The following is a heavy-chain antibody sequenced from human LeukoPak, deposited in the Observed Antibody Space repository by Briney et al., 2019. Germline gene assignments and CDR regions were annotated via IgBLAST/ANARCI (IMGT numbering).Heavy chain of an antibody. Sequence: PSETLSLTCTVSGGSISNYYWAWIRQPVGRELEWIGRVSSSGSSNYNPSLESRVTISLDASKKQFSLKLTSVSAADTAMYYCARDWMPGSSWRYFDLWGRGTLVTVSS. V-gene: IGHV4-4*07. CDR2: VSSSGSS. CDR3: ARDWMPGSSWRYFDL. CDR1: GGSISNYY. D-gene: IGHD6-13*01. J-gene: IGHJ2*01.